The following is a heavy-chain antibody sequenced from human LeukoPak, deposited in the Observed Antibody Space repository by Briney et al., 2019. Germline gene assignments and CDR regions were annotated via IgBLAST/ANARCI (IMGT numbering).Heavy chain of an antibody. J-gene: IGHJ4*02. D-gene: IGHD1-1*01. V-gene: IGHV3-7*01. CDR1: GFTFSTYW. CDR3: ATYFQLDKPDC. CDR2: IQQDGRGK. Sequence: AGGSLRLSCAASGFTFSTYWMSWVRQAPGKGLEWVANIQQDGRGKFYVDSVKGRFTISRDNAKNSLYLQMNSLSAEDTAVYYCATYFQLDKPDCWGQGTLVTVSS.